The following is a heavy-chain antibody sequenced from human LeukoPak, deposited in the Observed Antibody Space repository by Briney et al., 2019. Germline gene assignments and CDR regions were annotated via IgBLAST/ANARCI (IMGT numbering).Heavy chain of an antibody. CDR2: IGASGAT. V-gene: IGHV3-23*01. CDR3: AKNYHDNTAYFSWAFDV. Sequence: GGSLRLSCAASGFTFGIYAMTWVRQAPGKGLEWVSAIGASGATFYADSVRGRFTISRDNSRNTLHLQMNSLRTEDTAVYYCAKNYHDNTAYFSWAFDVWGQGTMVTLSS. CDR1: GFTFGIYA. J-gene: IGHJ3*01. D-gene: IGHD3-22*01.